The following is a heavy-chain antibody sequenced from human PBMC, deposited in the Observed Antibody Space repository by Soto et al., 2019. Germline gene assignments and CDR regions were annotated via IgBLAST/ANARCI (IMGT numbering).Heavy chain of an antibody. V-gene: IGHV3-74*01. CDR3: AREHKQQLVRPDPYYFDY. CDR2: INSDGSST. Sequence: GGSLRLSCAASGFTFSSYWMHWVRQAPGKGLVWVSRINSDGSSTSYADSVKGRFTISRDNAKNTLYLQMNSLRAEDTAVYYCAREHKQQLVRPDPYYFDYWGQGTLVTVSS. D-gene: IGHD6-13*01. J-gene: IGHJ4*02. CDR1: GFTFSSYW.